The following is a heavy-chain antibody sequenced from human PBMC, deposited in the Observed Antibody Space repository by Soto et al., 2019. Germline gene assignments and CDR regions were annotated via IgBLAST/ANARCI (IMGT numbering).Heavy chain of an antibody. J-gene: IGHJ5*02. CDR1: GFRFSNYW. Sequence: GGSLRLSCAASGFRFSNYWMSWVRQAPGKGLEWVANMNHDGSERYYVDSVKGRFTISRDNAKNSLYLQMNSLRAEDTAVYYCASVRRTTLTMIGGWFDPWGQGTLVTVSS. CDR2: MNHDGSER. D-gene: IGHD3-22*01. V-gene: IGHV3-7*01. CDR3: ASVRRTTLTMIGGWFDP.